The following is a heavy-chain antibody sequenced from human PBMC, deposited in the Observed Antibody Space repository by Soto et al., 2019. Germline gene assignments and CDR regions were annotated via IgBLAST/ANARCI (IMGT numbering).Heavy chain of an antibody. CDR3: AKEDVYGDYGPDDAFDI. CDR1: GFTFSSYG. D-gene: IGHD4-17*01. Sequence: PGGSLRLSCAASGFTFSSYGMHWVRQAPGKGLEWVAVISYDGSNKYYADSVKGRFTISRDNSKNTLYLQMNSLRAEDTAVYYCAKEDVYGDYGPDDAFDIWGQGTMVTLSS. CDR2: ISYDGSNK. J-gene: IGHJ3*02. V-gene: IGHV3-30*18.